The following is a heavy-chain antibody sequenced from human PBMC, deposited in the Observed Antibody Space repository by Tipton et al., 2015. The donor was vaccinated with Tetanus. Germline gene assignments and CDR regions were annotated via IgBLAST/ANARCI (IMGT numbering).Heavy chain of an antibody. Sequence: SLRLSCAASGFTFSSYAMSWVRQAPGKGLEWVSVIYSGGSSTYYADSVKGRFTISRDNSKNTLYLQMNSLRAEDTAVYYCAKPDSSGYHYYFDYWGQGTLVTVSS. CDR3: AKPDSSGYHYYFDY. J-gene: IGHJ4*02. D-gene: IGHD3-22*01. CDR1: GFTFSSYA. CDR2: IYSGGSST. V-gene: IGHV3-23*03.